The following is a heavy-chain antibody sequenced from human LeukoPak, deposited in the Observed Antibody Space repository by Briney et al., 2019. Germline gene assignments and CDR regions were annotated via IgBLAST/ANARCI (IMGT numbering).Heavy chain of an antibody. CDR1: GFTFITYG. J-gene: IGHJ4*02. CDR3: AKQYYYDTSGSLLDHFDY. Sequence: PGGSLRLSCAASGFTFITYGMHWVRQAPGKGLEWVAFIRFDGNDKYYADSVKGRFTISRDNSRNTLYLQMNSLRAEDTAVYYCAKQYYYDTSGSLLDHFDYWGQGTLVTVSS. CDR2: IRFDGNDK. V-gene: IGHV3-30*02. D-gene: IGHD3-22*01.